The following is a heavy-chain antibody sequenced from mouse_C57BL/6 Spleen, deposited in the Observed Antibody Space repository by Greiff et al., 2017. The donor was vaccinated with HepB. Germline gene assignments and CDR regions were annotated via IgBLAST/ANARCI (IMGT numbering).Heavy chain of an antibody. CDR1: GYSITSGYY. J-gene: IGHJ2*01. CDR3: ARGLYFDY. CDR2: ISYDGSN. Sequence: EVQLQESGPGLVKPSQSLSLTCSVTGYSITSGYYWNWIRQFPGNKLEWMGYISYDGSNNYNPSLKNRISITRETSKNQFFLKLNSVTTEDTATYYCARGLYFDYWGQGTTLTVSS. V-gene: IGHV3-6*01.